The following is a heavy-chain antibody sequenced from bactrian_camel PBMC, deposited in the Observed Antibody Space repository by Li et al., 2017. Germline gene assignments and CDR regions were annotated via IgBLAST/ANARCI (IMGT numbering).Heavy chain of an antibody. Sequence: HVQLVESGGGSVQAGETVTLSCTASGFTFEITDMGWYRQAPGNECELVSFMSSDGSTHYADSVKGRFTISQDNAKTTLYLQMNSLKTEDTAVYYCAADGESGGRWFPYYWGQGTQVTVS. CDR1: GFTFEITD. D-gene: IGHD3*01. CDR2: MSSDGST. CDR3: AADGESGGRWFPYY. J-gene: IGHJ4*01. V-gene: IGHV3S55*01.